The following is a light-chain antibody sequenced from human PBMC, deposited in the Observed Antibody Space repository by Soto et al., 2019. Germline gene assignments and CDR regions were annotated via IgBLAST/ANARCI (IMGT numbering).Light chain of an antibody. Sequence: EIVLTQSPGTLYLSPGERATLSCRASQSLNSGYLAWYQQKPGQAPRLLMSGTSSRAIGISDRFSGSGSGTEFTLTISRLEPEDFAVYYCQQYGSSPTFGQGTKVEI. J-gene: IGKJ1*01. CDR2: GTS. CDR3: QQYGSSPT. V-gene: IGKV3-20*01. CDR1: QSLNSGY.